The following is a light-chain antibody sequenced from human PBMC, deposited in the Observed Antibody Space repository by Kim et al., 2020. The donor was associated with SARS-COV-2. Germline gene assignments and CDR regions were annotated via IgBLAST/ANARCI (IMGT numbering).Light chain of an antibody. Sequence: GQSGTISCTGASSDVGGYNLGYWYQQHPGQAPKLMIYEGNKRPSGVPDRFSGSKSGNTASLTVSGLQAEDEADYYCTSYAGSNTLVLGGGTQLTVL. CDR2: EGN. V-gene: IGLV2-8*01. J-gene: IGLJ3*02. CDR3: TSYAGSNTLV. CDR1: SSDVGGYNL.